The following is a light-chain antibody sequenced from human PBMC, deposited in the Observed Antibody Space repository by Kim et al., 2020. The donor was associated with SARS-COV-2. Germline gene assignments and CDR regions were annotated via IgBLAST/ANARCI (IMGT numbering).Light chain of an antibody. CDR2: EAS. CDR3: QQYNSIYS. V-gene: IGKV1-5*03. Sequence: LSASVGDRVTLTCRASQSISRLLAWYQQKTGKAPNLLIYEASILQSGVPSRFSGSGSETEFTLTISSLQPDDFATYYCQQYNSIYSFGQGTKLEIK. J-gene: IGKJ2*03. CDR1: QSISRL.